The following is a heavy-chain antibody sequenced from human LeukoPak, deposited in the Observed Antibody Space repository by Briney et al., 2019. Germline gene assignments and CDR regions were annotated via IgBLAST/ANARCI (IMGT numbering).Heavy chain of an antibody. D-gene: IGHD6-19*01. CDR1: GGSIRSSSYY. Sequence: SETQSLTCTVSGGSIRSSSYYWGWIRQPPGKGLEWIGSIYYSGSTYYNASLKSRGTISLDTSKNQFSLKLNSVTAADTAVYFCARQVVAVAGTGYFDYWGQGTLVTVSS. J-gene: IGHJ4*02. CDR2: IYYSGST. CDR3: ARQVVAVAGTGYFDY. V-gene: IGHV4-39*01.